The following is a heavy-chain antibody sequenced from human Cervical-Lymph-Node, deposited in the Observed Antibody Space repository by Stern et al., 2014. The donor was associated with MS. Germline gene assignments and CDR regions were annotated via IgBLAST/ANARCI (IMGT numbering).Heavy chain of an antibody. J-gene: IGHJ4*02. V-gene: IGHV3-30-3*01. CDR3: ARDLSHYYDSSGYSFTYYFDY. Sequence: MQLVESGGGVVQPGRSLRLSCAASGFTFSSYAMHWVRQAPGKGLEWVAVLSYDGSNNYYADSLTGRFTITRDNSKNTLYLQMNSLRAEDTAVYYCARDLSHYYDSSGYSFTYYFDYWGQGTLVTVSS. CDR2: LSYDGSNN. D-gene: IGHD3-22*01. CDR1: GFTFSSYA.